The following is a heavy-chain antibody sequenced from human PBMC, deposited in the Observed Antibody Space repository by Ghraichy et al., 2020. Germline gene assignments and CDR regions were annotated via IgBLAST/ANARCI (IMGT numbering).Heavy chain of an antibody. CDR3: ARDNIDSTSWYNYFDY. J-gene: IGHJ4*02. CDR2: ISHSGST. D-gene: IGHD6-13*01. V-gene: IGHV4-38-2*02. Sequence: SETLSLTCTVSSYSISSDYYWGWIRQPPGKGLERIGSISHSGSTYYNPSLKSRVTISVDTSKDQLSLKLSSVTAADTAMYYCARDNIDSTSWYNYFDYWGQGTLVTVSS. CDR1: SYSISSDYY.